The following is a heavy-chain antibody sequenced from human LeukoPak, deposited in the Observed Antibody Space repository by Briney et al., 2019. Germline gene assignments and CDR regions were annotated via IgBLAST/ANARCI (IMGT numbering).Heavy chain of an antibody. D-gene: IGHD3-22*01. Sequence: PSETLSLTCTVSGGSISSYYWSWIRQPPGKGLEWIGNIYYSGSTNYIPSLKSRLTISVNTSKNQFSLMLSSVTAADTAVYYCARETYYYDTSGYYVYCFDYWGQGTLVTVSS. CDR1: GGSISSYY. CDR2: IYYSGST. J-gene: IGHJ4*02. CDR3: ARETYYYDTSGYYVYCFDY. V-gene: IGHV4-59*13.